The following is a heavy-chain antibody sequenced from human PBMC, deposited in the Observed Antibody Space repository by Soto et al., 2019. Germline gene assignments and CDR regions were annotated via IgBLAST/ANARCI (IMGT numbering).Heavy chain of an antibody. J-gene: IGHJ4*02. V-gene: IGHV3-21*01. CDR3: ARDQQKLGHVDY. D-gene: IGHD6-13*01. CDR2: ISSSSSYI. Sequence: KAGWSLRLSCAASGFTFSSYSMNWVRQAPGKGLEWVSSISSSSSYIYYADSVKGRFTISRDNAKNSLYLQMNSLRAEDTAVYYCARDQQKLGHVDYWGQGTLVTVSS. CDR1: GFTFSSYS.